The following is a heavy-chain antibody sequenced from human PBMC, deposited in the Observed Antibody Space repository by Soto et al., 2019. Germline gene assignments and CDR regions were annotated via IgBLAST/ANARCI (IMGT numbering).Heavy chain of an antibody. CDR2: ISGSGGST. D-gene: IGHD2-15*01. CDR1: GFTFSSYA. J-gene: IGHJ3*02. Sequence: GGSLRLSCAASGFTFSSYAMSWVRQAPGKGLEWVSAISGSGGSTYYADSVKGRFTISRDNSKNTLYLQMNSLRAEDTAVYYCAKDRGPYCSGGSCYGGDAFDIWGQGTMVTVSS. CDR3: AKDRGPYCSGGSCYGGDAFDI. V-gene: IGHV3-23*01.